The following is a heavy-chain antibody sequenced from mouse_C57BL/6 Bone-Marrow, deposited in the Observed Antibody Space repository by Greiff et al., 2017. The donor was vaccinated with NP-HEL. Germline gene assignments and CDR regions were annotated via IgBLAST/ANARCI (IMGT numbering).Heavy chain of an antibody. CDR1: GYAFTNYL. CDR2: INPGSGGT. CDR3: ARWNYDSSFAY. Sequence: QVQLQQSGAELVRPGTSVKVSCKASGYAFTNYLIEWVKQRPGQSLEWIGVINPGSGGTNYNEKFKGKATLTADKSSSTAYMQLSSLTSEDSAVYFCARWNYDSSFAYWGQGTLVTVSA. V-gene: IGHV1-54*01. J-gene: IGHJ3*01. D-gene: IGHD2-4*01.